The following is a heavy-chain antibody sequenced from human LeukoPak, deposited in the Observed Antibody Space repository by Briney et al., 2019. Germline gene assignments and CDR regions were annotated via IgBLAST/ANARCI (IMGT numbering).Heavy chain of an antibody. CDR1: GFTFSSYG. CDR2: IWYDGSNK. J-gene: IGHJ4*02. Sequence: GGSLRLSCAASGFTFSSYGMHWVRQAPGKGLEWVAVIWYDGSNKYYADSVKGRFTISRDNSKNTLYLQMNSLRAEDTAVYYCAKDLYDSSGYYPPNFDYWGQGTLVTVSS. V-gene: IGHV3-33*06. D-gene: IGHD3-22*01. CDR3: AKDLYDSSGYYPPNFDY.